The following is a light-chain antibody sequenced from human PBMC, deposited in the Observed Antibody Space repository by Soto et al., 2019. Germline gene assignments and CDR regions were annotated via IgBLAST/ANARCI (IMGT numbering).Light chain of an antibody. CDR2: GAS. J-gene: IGKJ1*01. V-gene: IGKV3-15*01. CDR3: QQYNNWPQT. CDR1: QTVNNN. Sequence: VITQAPASLSVCPGEGVTLSCRASQTVNNNVAWYQLKDGQVPRLLIYGASTRATDIPARFSGSGSGTEFTLTISSLQSEDFAEYHCQQYNNWPQTFGQGTKVDIK.